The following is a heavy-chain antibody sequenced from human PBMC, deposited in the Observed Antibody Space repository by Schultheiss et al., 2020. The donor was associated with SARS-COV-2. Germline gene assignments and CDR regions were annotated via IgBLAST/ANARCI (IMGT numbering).Heavy chain of an antibody. J-gene: IGHJ2*01. CDR3: TTDRVYVDYWYFDL. Sequence: GGSLRLSCAASGFTFSNAWMSWVRQAPGKGLEWVGRIKSKTDGGTTDYAAPVKGRFTISRDDSKNTLYLQMNSLKTEDTAVYYCTTDRVYVDYWYFDLWGRGTLVTVSS. V-gene: IGHV3-15*01. CDR2: IKSKTDGGTT. CDR1: GFTFSNAW. D-gene: IGHD2/OR15-2a*01.